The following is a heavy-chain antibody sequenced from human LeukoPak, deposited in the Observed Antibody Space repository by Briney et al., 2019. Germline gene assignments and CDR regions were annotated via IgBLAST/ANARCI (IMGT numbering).Heavy chain of an antibody. CDR3: ATDLNWVAY. J-gene: IGHJ4*02. CDR2: LNQDSSER. Sequence: PGESLRLSCVGSGITNYWMTWVRQAPGKGQQSVANLNQDSSERYYLDSVKGRFTISRDNTKSSLFLQMNSLRVEDTGIYYCATDLNWVAYWSQGARVTVSS. CDR1: GITNYW. D-gene: IGHD3-16*01. V-gene: IGHV3-7*01.